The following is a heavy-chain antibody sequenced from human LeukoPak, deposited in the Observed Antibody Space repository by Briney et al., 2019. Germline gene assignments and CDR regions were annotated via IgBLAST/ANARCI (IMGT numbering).Heavy chain of an antibody. CDR2: ISYDGSNK. Sequence: GGSLRLSCAASGFTFSSYAMHWVRQAPGKGLEWVAVISYDGSNKYYADSVKGRFTISRDNSKNTLYLQMNSLRAEDTAVYYCARSYDSSGYYYVPIDYWGQGTLVTVSS. J-gene: IGHJ4*02. D-gene: IGHD3-22*01. CDR1: GFTFSSYA. CDR3: ARSYDSSGYYYVPIDY. V-gene: IGHV3-30-3*01.